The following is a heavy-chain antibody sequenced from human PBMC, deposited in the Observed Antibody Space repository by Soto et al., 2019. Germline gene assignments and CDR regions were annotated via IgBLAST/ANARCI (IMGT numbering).Heavy chain of an antibody. CDR1: GFTFKTHA. D-gene: IGHD3-16*01. CDR2: IAYDGNEK. V-gene: IGHV3-30*18. CDR3: GKDGGDYVPSYYGVYV. J-gene: IGHJ6*02. Sequence: QVQLVESGGGVVQPGTSLRLSCAASGFTFKTHAMHLVRQAPGKGLDLMAVIAYDGNEKFYADSVKGRFTISRDNSKNARYLPINTLRNEETAVYYCGKDGGDYVPSYYGVYVWGQGTTGTVSS.